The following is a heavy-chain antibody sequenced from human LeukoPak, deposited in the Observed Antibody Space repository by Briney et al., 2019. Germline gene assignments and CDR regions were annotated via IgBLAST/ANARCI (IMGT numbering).Heavy chain of an antibody. V-gene: IGHV5-51*01. J-gene: IGHJ5*02. CDR3: ARPAYSSSLSSHFDP. D-gene: IGHD6-13*01. Sequence: GESLKISCEGSGYSFSTYWIAWVRQMPGKGLEWMGSIYPRDSEIRYNASFQGKVTISDDNYISTAYLKWSSLKASDTDMYYCARPAYSSSLSSHFDPWGQGTLVTVST. CDR2: IYPRDSEI. CDR1: GYSFSTYW.